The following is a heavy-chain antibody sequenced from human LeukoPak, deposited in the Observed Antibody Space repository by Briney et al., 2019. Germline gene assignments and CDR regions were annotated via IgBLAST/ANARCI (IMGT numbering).Heavy chain of an antibody. Sequence: ASVKVSCKVSGYTFTDYYMHWVQQAPGKGLEWMGLVDPEDGETIYAEKFQGRVTITVDTSTDTAYMELSSLRSEDTAVYYCATGYCSSTSCHYGFAYWGQGTLVTVSS. CDR1: GYTFTDYY. CDR2: VDPEDGET. CDR3: ATGYCSSTSCHYGFAY. D-gene: IGHD2-2*01. J-gene: IGHJ4*02. V-gene: IGHV1-69-2*01.